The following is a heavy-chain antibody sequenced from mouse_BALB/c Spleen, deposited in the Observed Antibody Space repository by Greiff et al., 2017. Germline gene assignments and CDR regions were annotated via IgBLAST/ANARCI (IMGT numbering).Heavy chain of an antibody. D-gene: IGHD2-10*02. CDR1: GFSLTDYG. CDR2: IWGGGST. CDR3: AKQYGNYVGAMDY. V-gene: IGHV2-6-5*01. Sequence: VMLVESGPGLVAPSQSLSITCTVSGFSLTDYGVSWIRQPPGKGLEWLGVIWGGGSTYYNSALKSRLSISKDNSKSQVFLKMNSLQTDDTAMYYCAKQYGNYVGAMDYWGQGTSVTVSS. J-gene: IGHJ4*01.